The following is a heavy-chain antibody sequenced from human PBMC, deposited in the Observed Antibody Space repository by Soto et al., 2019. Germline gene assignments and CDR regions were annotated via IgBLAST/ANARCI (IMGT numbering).Heavy chain of an antibody. J-gene: IGHJ4*02. CDR1: GFTFSSYS. D-gene: IGHD3-16*02. CDR3: AREHDYIWGSYRPVDY. Sequence: EVQLVESGGGLVKPGGSLRLSCAASGFTFSSYSMNWVRQAPGKGLEWVSSISSSSSYIYYADSVKGRFTISRDNAKNSLYLQMNSLRAEDTAVYYCAREHDYIWGSYRPVDYWGQGTLVTVSS. V-gene: IGHV3-21*01. CDR2: ISSSSSYI.